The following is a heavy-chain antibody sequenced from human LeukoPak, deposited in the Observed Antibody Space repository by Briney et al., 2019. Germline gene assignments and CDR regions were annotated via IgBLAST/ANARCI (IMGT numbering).Heavy chain of an antibody. CDR2: INAGNGNT. CDR1: GYTFSSYA. D-gene: IGHD4-11*01. V-gene: IGHV1-3*01. CDR3: ARERLQGYFQH. J-gene: IGHJ1*01. Sequence: GASVKVSCNASGYTFSSYAMHCVRQAPGQRLEWMGWINAGNGNTKYSQKFQGRVTITRDTSASTAYMELSSLRSEDTAVYYCARERLQGYFQHWGQGTLVTVSS.